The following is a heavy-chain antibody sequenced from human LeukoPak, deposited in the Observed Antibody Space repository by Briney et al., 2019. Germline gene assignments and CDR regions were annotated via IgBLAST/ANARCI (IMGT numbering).Heavy chain of an antibody. CDR1: GGSIGSSSYY. CDR3: ARLSDIVATIDY. Sequence: SETLSLTCTVPGGSIGSSSYYWSWIRQPPGKGLEWIGSIYYSGSTYYNPSLKSRVTISVDTSKNQFSLKLSSVTAADTAVYYCARLSDIVATIDYWGQGTLVTVSS. V-gene: IGHV4-39*01. D-gene: IGHD5-12*01. J-gene: IGHJ4*02. CDR2: IYYSGST.